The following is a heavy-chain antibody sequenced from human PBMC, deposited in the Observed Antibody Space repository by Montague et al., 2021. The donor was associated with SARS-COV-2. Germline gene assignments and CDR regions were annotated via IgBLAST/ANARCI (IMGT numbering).Heavy chain of an antibody. V-gene: IGHV4-31*03. D-gene: IGHD3-22*01. CDR3: ARVRITMIVVGYAFDI. Sequence: TLSLTCTVSGGSISGGGYYWSWIRQHPGKGLEWIGNLNYSGSTXYNPSLKSRVTISVDTSKNQFSLKLSSVTAADTAVYYCARVRITMIVVGYAFDIWGQGTMVTVSS. J-gene: IGHJ3*02. CDR2: LNYSGST. CDR1: GGSISGGGYY.